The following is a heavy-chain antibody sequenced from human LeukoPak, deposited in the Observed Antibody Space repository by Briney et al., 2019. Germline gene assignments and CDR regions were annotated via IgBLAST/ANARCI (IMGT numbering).Heavy chain of an antibody. D-gene: IGHD6-19*01. Sequence: PGGSLRLSCVASGFSFTNFAMSWVRQAPGKGLEWVSVISGSGGSTYYADSVKGRFTISRDNSKNTLYLQMNSLRAEDTAVYYCAKEAVAVAGTEDVWGQGTTVTVSS. V-gene: IGHV3-23*01. J-gene: IGHJ6*02. CDR2: ISGSGGST. CDR1: GFSFTNFA. CDR3: AKEAVAVAGTEDV.